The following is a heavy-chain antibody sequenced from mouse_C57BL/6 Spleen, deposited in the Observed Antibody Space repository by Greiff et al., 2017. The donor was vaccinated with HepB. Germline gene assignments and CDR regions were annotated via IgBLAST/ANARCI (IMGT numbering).Heavy chain of an antibody. D-gene: IGHD1-1*01. CDR3: ARYHGSSPAWFAY. Sequence: EVQLVESGGDLVKPGGSLKLSCAASGFTFSSYGMSWVRQTPDKRLEWVATISSGGSYTYYPDSVKGRFTISRDNAKNTLYLQMSSLKSEDTAMYYCARYHGSSPAWFAYWGQGTLVTVSA. CDR1: GFTFSSYG. CDR2: ISSGGSYT. V-gene: IGHV5-6*01. J-gene: IGHJ3*01.